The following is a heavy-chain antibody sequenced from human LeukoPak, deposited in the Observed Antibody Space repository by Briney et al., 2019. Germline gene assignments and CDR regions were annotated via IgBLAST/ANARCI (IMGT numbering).Heavy chain of an antibody. V-gene: IGHV3-66*02. CDR1: GGSISSSSYF. Sequence: LSLTCTVSGGSISSSSYFWGWIRQPPGKGLEWVSVIYSGDNTYYVESVKGRSTISRDNSKNTLFLQMNRLRAEDTAVYYCAGRRVLDASFDYWGQGTLVTVSS. CDR3: AGRRVLDASFDY. CDR2: IYSGDNT. D-gene: IGHD3-16*01. J-gene: IGHJ4*02.